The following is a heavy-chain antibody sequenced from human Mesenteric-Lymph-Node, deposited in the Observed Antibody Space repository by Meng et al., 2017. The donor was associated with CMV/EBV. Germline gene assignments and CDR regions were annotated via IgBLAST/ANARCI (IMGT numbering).Heavy chain of an antibody. CDR3: ARDSAGVYYYDP. V-gene: IGHV1-2*02. CDR1: GGPFSSYT. CDR2: INPNSGGT. J-gene: IGHJ5*02. Sequence: ASVKVSCKASGGPFSSYTISWVRQAPGQGLEWMGWINPNSGGTNYAQSFQGRVSMTRDTSINTAYMELSSLRSDDTAVYYCARDSAGVYYYDPWGQGTLVTVSS. D-gene: IGHD3-10*01.